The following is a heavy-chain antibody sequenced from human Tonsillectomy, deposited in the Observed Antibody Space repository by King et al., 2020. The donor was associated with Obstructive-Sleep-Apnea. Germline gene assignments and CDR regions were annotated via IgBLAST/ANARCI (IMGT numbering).Heavy chain of an antibody. D-gene: IGHD5-18*01. Sequence: VQLVESGGGVVQPGRSLRLSCAASGFTFSYYGMHWVRQAPGKRLEWVAFIRYDGNNKYYADSVKGRFTISRDNSKNTLFLHMNSLRPADTALYYCVKVDETALDYWGQGTLVTVSS. CDR1: GFTFSYYG. CDR2: IRYDGNNK. CDR3: VKVDETALDY. J-gene: IGHJ4*02. V-gene: IGHV3-30*02.